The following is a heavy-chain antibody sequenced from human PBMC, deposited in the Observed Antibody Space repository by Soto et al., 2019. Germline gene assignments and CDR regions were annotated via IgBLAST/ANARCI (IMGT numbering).Heavy chain of an antibody. V-gene: IGHV1-8*01. CDR2: MKPNSGKT. J-gene: IGHJ6*03. CDR1: VYTCTSYD. D-gene: IGHD3-9*01. CDR3: ARGSLMTSLLGYYYPYMDV. Sequence: QVQLVQSGAEVKKPGASVKVSCKASVYTCTSYDINWVRQATGQGREWMGWMKPNSGKTGYAQKFQGRVTMTRNTSISTAYMELSIMSSEETAVYYCARGSLMTSLLGYYYPYMDVWGKGTTVTVSS.